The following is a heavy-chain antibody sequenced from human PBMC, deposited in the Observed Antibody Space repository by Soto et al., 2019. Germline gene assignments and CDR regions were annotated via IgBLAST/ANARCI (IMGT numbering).Heavy chain of an antibody. CDR3: ARVYGGNSENDY. CDR1: GGTFSSYA. Sequence: QVQLVQSGAEVQKPGSSVKVSCKASGGTFSSYAISWVRQAPGQGREWMGGIIPIFGTANYAHKFQSRVTITADETTSTAYMELSSLRSEDTAVYYCARVYGGNSENDYWGQGTLVTVSS. CDR2: IIPIFGTA. V-gene: IGHV1-69*01. D-gene: IGHD2-21*02. J-gene: IGHJ4*02.